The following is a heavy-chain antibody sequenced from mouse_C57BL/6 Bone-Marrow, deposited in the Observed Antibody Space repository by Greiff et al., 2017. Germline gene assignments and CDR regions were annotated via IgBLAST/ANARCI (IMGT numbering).Heavy chain of an antibody. CDR1: GYTFTSYT. J-gene: IGHJ4*01. CDR3: ARGYYDAMDY. D-gene: IGHD2-2*01. V-gene: IGHV1-4*01. Sequence: VKLMESGAELARPGASVKMSCKASGYTFTSYTMHWVKQRPGQGLEWIGYINPSSGYTKYNQKFKDKATLTADKSSSTAYMQLSSLTSEDSAVYYCARGYYDAMDYWGQGTSVTVSS. CDR2: INPSSGYT.